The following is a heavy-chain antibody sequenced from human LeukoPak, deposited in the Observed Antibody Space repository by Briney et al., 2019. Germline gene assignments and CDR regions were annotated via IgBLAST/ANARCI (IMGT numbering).Heavy chain of an antibody. V-gene: IGHV1-69*05. D-gene: IGHD3-22*01. J-gene: IGHJ4*02. Sequence: SVKVSCKASGGTFSSYAISWVRQAPGQGLEWLGGIIPIFGTANYAQKFQGRVTITTDESTSTAYMELSSLRSEDTAVYYCAREYYYDSSGYTSYYFDYWGQGTLVTVSS. CDR3: AREYYYDSSGYTSYYFDY. CDR2: IIPIFGTA. CDR1: GGTFSSYA.